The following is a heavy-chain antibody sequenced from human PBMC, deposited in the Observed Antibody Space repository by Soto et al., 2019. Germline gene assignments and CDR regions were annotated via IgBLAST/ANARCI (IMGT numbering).Heavy chain of an antibody. D-gene: IGHD5-18*01. Sequence: SVKVSCKASGCTFSSYAISWVRQAPGQGLEWMGGIIPIFGTANYAQKFQGRVTITADESTSTAYMELSSLRSEGTAVYYCARILVGTAMADFDYWGQGTLVTVSS. CDR1: GCTFSSYA. CDR3: ARILVGTAMADFDY. CDR2: IIPIFGTA. J-gene: IGHJ4*02. V-gene: IGHV1-69*13.